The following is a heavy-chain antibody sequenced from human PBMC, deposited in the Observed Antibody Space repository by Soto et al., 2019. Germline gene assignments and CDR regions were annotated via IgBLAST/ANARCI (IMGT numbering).Heavy chain of an antibody. CDR2: ISGSGGST. J-gene: IGHJ4*02. CDR1: GFTFSSYA. V-gene: IGHV3-23*01. D-gene: IGHD3-10*01. CDR3: AKGMGSSTLRIDY. Sequence: EVQLLESGGGLVQPGGSLRLSCAASGFTFSSYAMSWVRQAPGKGLEWVSSISGSGGSTYYADSVKGRFTISRDNSKNTLYLQMNSLIAEDTAAYYCAKGMGSSTLRIDYWGQGTLVTVSS.